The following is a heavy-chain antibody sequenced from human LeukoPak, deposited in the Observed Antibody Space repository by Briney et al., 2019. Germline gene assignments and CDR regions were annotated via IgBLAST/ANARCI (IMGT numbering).Heavy chain of an antibody. V-gene: IGHV4-59*01. CDR1: GGSISSYY. Sequence: KASKTLSLTCTVSGGSISSYYWSWIRQPPGKGLEWIGYIYYSGSTNYNPSLKSRVTISVDTSKNQFSLKLSSVTAADTAVYYCARGLLRYFDWLRPYYYYYYGMDVWGQGTTVTVSS. J-gene: IGHJ6*02. D-gene: IGHD3-9*01. CDR3: ARGLLRYFDWLRPYYYYYYGMDV. CDR2: IYYSGST.